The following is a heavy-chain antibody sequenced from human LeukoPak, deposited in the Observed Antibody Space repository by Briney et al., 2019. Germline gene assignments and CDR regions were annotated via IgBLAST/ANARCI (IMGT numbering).Heavy chain of an antibody. CDR3: AKDFWFLEWLSFDY. CDR2: ISGSGGST. Sequence: GGSLRLSCAAPGFTFSSYAISWVRQAPGKGLEWVSAISGSGGSTYYADSVKGRFTISRDNSKNTLYLLMDSLRAEDTAVYYCAKDFWFLEWLSFDYWGQGTLVTVSS. D-gene: IGHD3-3*01. J-gene: IGHJ4*02. CDR1: GFTFSSYA. V-gene: IGHV3-23*01.